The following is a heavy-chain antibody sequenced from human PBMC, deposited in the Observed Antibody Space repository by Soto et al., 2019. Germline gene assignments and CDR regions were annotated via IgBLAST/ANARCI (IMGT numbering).Heavy chain of an antibody. CDR3: ATFSRPTVGAFDI. V-gene: IGHV3-11*01. CDR2: ISSSSSII. CDR1: VFTFSDFY. Sequence: WGSLLLSCEASVFTFSDFYMSWIRQAPGKGLEWVSYISSSSSIIYNSDSVKGRFTISRDNAKQSLFLQMNSLRAEDTAVYYCATFSRPTVGAFDIWGQGPMVTVSS. D-gene: IGHD3-3*02. J-gene: IGHJ3*02.